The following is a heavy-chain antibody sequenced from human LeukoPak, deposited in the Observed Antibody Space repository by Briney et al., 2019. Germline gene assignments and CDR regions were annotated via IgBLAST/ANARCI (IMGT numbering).Heavy chain of an antibody. D-gene: IGHD2-15*01. CDR3: ARARLRSRLYCSGGSCYVDY. V-gene: IGHV4-4*07. CDR1: GGSISSYY. J-gene: IGHJ4*02. CDR2: IYTIGST. Sequence: SETLSLTCTVSGGSISSYYWSWIRQPAGKGLEWIGRIYTIGSTNYNPSLKSRVTMSVDTSKNQFSLKLSSVTAADTAVYYCARARLRSRLYCSGGSCYVDYWGQGTLVTVSS.